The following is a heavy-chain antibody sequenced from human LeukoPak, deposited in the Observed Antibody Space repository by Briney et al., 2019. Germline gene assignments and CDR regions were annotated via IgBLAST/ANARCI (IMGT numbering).Heavy chain of an antibody. CDR2: ISAYNGNT. Sequence: GASVKVSCKASGYTFTSHGISWVRQAPGQGLEWMGWISAYNGNTNYAQKFQGRVTMTTDTSTSTAYMGLRSLRSDDTAVYYCARDLSWIVVAGYWGQGTLVTVSS. CDR3: ARDLSWIVVAGY. J-gene: IGHJ4*02. V-gene: IGHV1-18*01. D-gene: IGHD6-19*01. CDR1: GYTFTSHG.